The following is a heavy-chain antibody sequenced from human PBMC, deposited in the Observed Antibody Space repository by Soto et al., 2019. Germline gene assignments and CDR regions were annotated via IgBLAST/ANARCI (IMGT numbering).Heavy chain of an antibody. Sequence: PGESLKISCKGSGYSFTSYWIGWVRQMPGKGLEWMGIIYPGDSDTRYSPSFQGQVTISADKSISTAYLQWSSLKASDTAMYYCARHGRIDRDYSNYASMDVWGQGTTVTVSS. D-gene: IGHD4-4*01. V-gene: IGHV5-51*01. CDR1: GYSFTSYW. CDR3: ARHGRIDRDYSNYASMDV. J-gene: IGHJ6*02. CDR2: IYPGDSDT.